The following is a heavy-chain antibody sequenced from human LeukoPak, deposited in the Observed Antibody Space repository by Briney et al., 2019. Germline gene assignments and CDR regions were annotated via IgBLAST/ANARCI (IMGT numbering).Heavy chain of an antibody. J-gene: IGHJ4*02. Sequence: PSETLSLTCTVSGGSISSYYWSWIRQPPGKGLEWIGYIYSSGSTNYSPSLKSRVTISVDTSKNQFSLKLSSVTAADTAVFYCVRYVVYGSGIYYFDYWGQGTLVTVSS. CDR3: VRYVVYGSGIYYFDY. CDR1: GGSISSYY. CDR2: IYSSGST. V-gene: IGHV4-4*08. D-gene: IGHD3-10*01.